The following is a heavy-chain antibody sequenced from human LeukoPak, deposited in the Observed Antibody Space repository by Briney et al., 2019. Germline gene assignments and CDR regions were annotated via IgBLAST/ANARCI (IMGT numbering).Heavy chain of an antibody. CDR2: IYHSGST. J-gene: IGHJ4*02. Sequence: SETLSLTCTVSGGSISSSSYYWGWIRQPPGKGLEWIGSIYHSGSTYYNPSLKSRVTISVDTSKNQFSLKLRSVTAADTAVYYCARGRSRLSVIDYWGQGTLVTVSS. D-gene: IGHD3-10*01. CDR3: ARGRSRLSVIDY. V-gene: IGHV4-39*07. CDR1: GGSISSSSYY.